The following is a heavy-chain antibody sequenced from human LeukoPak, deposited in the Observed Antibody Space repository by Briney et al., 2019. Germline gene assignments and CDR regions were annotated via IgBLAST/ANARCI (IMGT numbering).Heavy chain of an antibody. D-gene: IGHD6-13*01. V-gene: IGHV3-33*06. Sequence: GGSLRLSCAASGFTFSSYGMHWVRQAPGKGLEWVAVIWYDGSNKYYADSVKGRFTISRDNSKNTLYLQMNSLRAEDTAVYYCAKGDSSTTRYYFDYWGQGTLVTLSS. CDR3: AKGDSSTTRYYFDY. CDR2: IWYDGSNK. CDR1: GFTFSSYG. J-gene: IGHJ4*02.